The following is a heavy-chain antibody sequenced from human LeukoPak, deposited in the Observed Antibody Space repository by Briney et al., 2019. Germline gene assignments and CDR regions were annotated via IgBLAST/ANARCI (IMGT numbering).Heavy chain of an antibody. CDR2: IRSKAYGGTT. D-gene: IGHD1-26*01. CDR1: GFTFGDYA. CDR3: TRGYSGSYYGYYFDY. Sequence: GSLRLSCTASGFTFGDYAMSWVRQAPGKGLEWVGFIRSKAYGGTTEYAASVKGRFTISRDDSKSIAYLQMNSLKTEDTAVYYCTRGYSGSYYGYYFDYWGQGTLVTVSS. J-gene: IGHJ4*02. V-gene: IGHV3-49*04.